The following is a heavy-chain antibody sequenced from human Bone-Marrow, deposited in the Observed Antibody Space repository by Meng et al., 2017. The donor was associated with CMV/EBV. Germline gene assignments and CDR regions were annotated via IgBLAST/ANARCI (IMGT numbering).Heavy chain of an antibody. D-gene: IGHD6-6*01. CDR1: GFTFSSYW. J-gene: IGHJ6*02. CDR3: ARAREQLVRGVDYYGMDV. CDR2: IKQDGSEK. Sequence: GESLKISCAASGFTFSSYWMSWVRQAPGKGLEWVANIKQDGSEKYYVDSVKGRFTISRDNAKNSLYLQMNSLRAEDTAVYYCARAREQLVRGVDYYGMDVWGQGTTVTVSS. V-gene: IGHV3-7*01.